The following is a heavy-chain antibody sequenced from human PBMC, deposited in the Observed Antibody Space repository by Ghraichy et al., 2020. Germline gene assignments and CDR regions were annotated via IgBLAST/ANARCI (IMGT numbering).Heavy chain of an antibody. CDR2: ISGSGGST. CDR1: GFTFSSYA. J-gene: IGHJ4*02. V-gene: IGHV3-23*01. CDR3: AKAGFKWLRAEFDY. Sequence: GSMRLSCAASGFTFSSYAMSWVRQAPGKGLEWVSAISGSGGSTYYADSVKGRFTISRDNSKNTLYLQMNSLRAEDTAVYYCAKAGFKWLRAEFDYWGQGTLVTVSS. D-gene: IGHD5-12*01.